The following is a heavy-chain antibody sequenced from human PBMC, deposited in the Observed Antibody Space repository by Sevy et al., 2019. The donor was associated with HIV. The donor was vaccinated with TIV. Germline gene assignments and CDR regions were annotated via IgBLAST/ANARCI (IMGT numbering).Heavy chain of an antibody. CDR3: ARESLLWFGELPDYYYYGMDV. J-gene: IGHJ6*02. CDR1: GFTFSSYS. V-gene: IGHV3-48*02. CDR2: ISSSSSTI. D-gene: IGHD3-10*01. Sequence: GGSLRLSCAASGFTFSSYSMNWVRQAPGKGLEWVSYISSSSSTIYYADSVKGRFTISRDNGKNSLYLQMNSLRDEDTAVYYCARESLLWFGELPDYYYYGMDVWGQGTTVTVSS.